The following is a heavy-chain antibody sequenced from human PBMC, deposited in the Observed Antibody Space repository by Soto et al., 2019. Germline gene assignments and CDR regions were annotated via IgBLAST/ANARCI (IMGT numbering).Heavy chain of an antibody. CDR3: ARALKTVDIVATTPYYYYGMDV. CDR2: IIPIFGTA. D-gene: IGHD5-12*01. J-gene: IGHJ6*02. V-gene: IGHV1-69*13. Sequence: SVKVSCKASGGTFSSYAISWVREAPGQGLECMGGIIPIFGTATDAQTFQGRVTITADESTRTAYMELSSLRSEDTDVYYCARALKTVDIVATTPYYYYGMDVWGQGTTVTVSS. CDR1: GGTFSSYA.